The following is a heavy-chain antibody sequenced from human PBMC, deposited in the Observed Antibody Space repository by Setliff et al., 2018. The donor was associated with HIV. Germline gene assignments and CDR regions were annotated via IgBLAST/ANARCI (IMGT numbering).Heavy chain of an antibody. CDR2: ISAYNGDT. V-gene: IGHV1-18*01. D-gene: IGHD6-13*01. J-gene: IGHJ4*02. CDR1: GYTFTSYD. CDR3: ARKGQQLPIDY. Sequence: ASVKVSCKASGYTFTSYDINWVRQAPGQGLEWMGWISAYNGDTHYAQKLQGRVTMTTDTSTTTAYIELRSLRSDDTAMYFCARKGQQLPIDYWGQGTLVTVSS.